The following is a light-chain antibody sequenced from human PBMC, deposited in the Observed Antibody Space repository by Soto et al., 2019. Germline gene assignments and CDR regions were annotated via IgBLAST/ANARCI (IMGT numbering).Light chain of an antibody. CDR2: EVS. Sequence: QSALTQPPSASGSPGQSVTISCTGTSSDVGGYNYVSWYQQHPGKAPKLMIYEVSKRPSGVPDRFSGSKSGNTASLTVSVLQAEDEADYYCSSYAVSTLVVFGGGTKLTVL. V-gene: IGLV2-8*01. CDR1: SSDVGGYNY. J-gene: IGLJ2*01. CDR3: SSYAVSTLVV.